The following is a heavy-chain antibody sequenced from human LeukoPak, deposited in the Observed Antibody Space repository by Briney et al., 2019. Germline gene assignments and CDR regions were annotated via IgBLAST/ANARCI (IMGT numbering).Heavy chain of an antibody. CDR2: MNPNSGNT. CDR3: ARGTLEWLLGYFDY. J-gene: IGHJ4*02. CDR1: GYTFTIYD. Sequence: ASVKVSCKASGYTFTIYDINWVRQATGQGLEWMGWMNPNSGNTGYAQKFQGRVTMTRNTSISTAYMELSSLRSEDTAVYYCARGTLEWLLGYFDYWGQGTLVTVSS. V-gene: IGHV1-8*01. D-gene: IGHD3-3*01.